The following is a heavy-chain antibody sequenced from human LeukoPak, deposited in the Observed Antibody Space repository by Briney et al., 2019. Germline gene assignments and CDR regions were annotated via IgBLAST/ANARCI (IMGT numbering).Heavy chain of an antibody. CDR2: IYWDDDK. D-gene: IGHD5-18*01. Sequence: SGPTLVNPTQTLTLTCTFSGFSLSTSGVGVGWIRQPPGKALEWLALIYWDDDKRYSPSLKSRLTITKDTSKNQVVLTMTNMDPVDTATYYCAHRLHDTAMATDFDYWVQGTLVTVSS. V-gene: IGHV2-5*02. CDR3: AHRLHDTAMATDFDY. J-gene: IGHJ4*02. CDR1: GFSLSTSGVG.